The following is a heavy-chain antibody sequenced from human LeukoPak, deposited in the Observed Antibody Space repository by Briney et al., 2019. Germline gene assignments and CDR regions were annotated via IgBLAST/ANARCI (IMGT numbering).Heavy chain of an antibody. Sequence: GGSLRLSCAASGFTFSCYGMHWVRQAPGKGLEWVAVISYDGSNKYYADSVKGRFTISRDNSKNTLYLQMNSLRAEDTAVYYCAKGNFWSGYYTGETTHFDYWGQGTLVTVSS. CDR3: AKGNFWSGYYTGETTHFDY. V-gene: IGHV3-30*18. D-gene: IGHD3-3*01. J-gene: IGHJ4*02. CDR1: GFTFSCYG. CDR2: ISYDGSNK.